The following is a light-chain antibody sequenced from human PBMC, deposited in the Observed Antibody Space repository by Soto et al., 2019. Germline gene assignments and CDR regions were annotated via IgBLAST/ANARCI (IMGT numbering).Light chain of an antibody. V-gene: IGKV3-11*01. CDR3: QQRSNWPLT. Sequence: EIVLTQSPATLSLSPGERATLSCRASQSVSSFLAWYQQKPGQAPRLLIYDASCRAPGIPARFSGGGSGTDFTLAISSLEPEDFAVYYCQQRSNWPLTFGGGTRVEIK. CDR1: QSVSSF. CDR2: DAS. J-gene: IGKJ4*01.